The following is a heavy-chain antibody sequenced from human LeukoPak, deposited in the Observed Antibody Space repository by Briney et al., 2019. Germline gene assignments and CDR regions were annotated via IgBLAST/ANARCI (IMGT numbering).Heavy chain of an antibody. CDR2: IIPIFGTA. V-gene: IGHV1-69*01. J-gene: IGHJ6*02. Sequence: SVKVSFKASGGTFSSYAISWVRPAPGQGLAWMGGIIPIFGTANYAQKFQGRVTITADESTSTAYMELSSLRSEDTAVYYCARAGYCSSTSCYNVGDYYYYYGMDVWGQGTTVTVSS. D-gene: IGHD2-2*02. CDR1: GGTFSSYA. CDR3: ARAGYCSSTSCYNVGDYYYYYGMDV.